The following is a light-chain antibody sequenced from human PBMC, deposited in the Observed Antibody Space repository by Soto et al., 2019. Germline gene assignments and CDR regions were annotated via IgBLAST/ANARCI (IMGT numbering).Light chain of an antibody. J-gene: IGKJ1*01. CDR2: AVS. Sequence: DIQVTQSPSAMSASVGDRVTITCRASQDISHYLAWLQQKPGKVPKRLIFAVSNLERGVPSRFRGSGSGTEFTLTTTSLQPEDFATYYCLQHNSYPWTFGQGTKVDIK. CDR3: LQHNSYPWT. CDR1: QDISHY. V-gene: IGKV1-17*03.